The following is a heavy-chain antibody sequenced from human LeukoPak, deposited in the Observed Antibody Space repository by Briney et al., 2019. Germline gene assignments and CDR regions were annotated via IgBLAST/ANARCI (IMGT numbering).Heavy chain of an antibody. CDR1: GGSISSYY. V-gene: IGHV4-59*08. CDR3: ARWEGYSYDYYYYGMDV. J-gene: IGHJ6*02. Sequence: SETLSLTCTVSGGSISSYYWSWIRQPPGKGLEWIRYIYYSGSTNYNPSLKSRVTISVDTSKNQFSLKLSSVTAADTAVYYCARWEGYSYDYYYYGMDVWGQGTTVTVSS. D-gene: IGHD5-18*01. CDR2: IYYSGST.